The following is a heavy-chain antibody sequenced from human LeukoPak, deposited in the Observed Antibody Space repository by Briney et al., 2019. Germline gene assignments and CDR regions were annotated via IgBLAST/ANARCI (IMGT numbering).Heavy chain of an antibody. CDR1: GGSISSYY. CDR2: IYYSGST. Sequence: TSETLSLTCTVPGGSISSYYWSWIRQPPGKGLEWIGYIYYSGSTNYNPSLKSRVTISVDTSKNQFSLKLSSVTAADTAVYYCARHGRAGTSFDYWGQGTLVTVSS. CDR3: ARHGRAGTSFDY. J-gene: IGHJ4*02. D-gene: IGHD6-13*01. V-gene: IGHV4-59*08.